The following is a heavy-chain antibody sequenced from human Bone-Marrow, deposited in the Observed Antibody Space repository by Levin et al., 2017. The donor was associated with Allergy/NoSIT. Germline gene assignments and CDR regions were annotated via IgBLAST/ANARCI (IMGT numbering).Heavy chain of an antibody. D-gene: IGHD6-19*01. CDR2: IYNSVST. Sequence: TSETLSLTCVVSGSSITNTYYWAWIRQPPGKGLEWIGSIYNSVSTHYRTSLKSRLTLSIDTSKNEVSLKLSSVTAADTAVYYCARNSSGHNFDSWGQGNLVTVSS. CDR1: GSSITNTYY. V-gene: IGHV4-38-2*01. CDR3: ARNSSGHNFDS. J-gene: IGHJ4*02.